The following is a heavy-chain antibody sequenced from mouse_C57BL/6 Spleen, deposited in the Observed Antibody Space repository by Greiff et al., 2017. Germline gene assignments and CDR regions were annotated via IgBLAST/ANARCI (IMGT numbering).Heavy chain of an antibody. D-gene: IGHD1-1*01. V-gene: IGHV1-75*01. CDR2: IFPGSGST. Sequence: QVQLKESGPELVKPGASVKISCKASGYTFTDYYINWVKQRPGQGLEWIGWIFPGSGSTSYNEKFKGKATLTVDKSSSTAYMLLRSLTSEDSAVYVCARSALLLRGLYAMDYWGQGTSVTVSS. CDR3: ARSALLLRGLYAMDY. J-gene: IGHJ4*01. CDR1: GYTFTDYY.